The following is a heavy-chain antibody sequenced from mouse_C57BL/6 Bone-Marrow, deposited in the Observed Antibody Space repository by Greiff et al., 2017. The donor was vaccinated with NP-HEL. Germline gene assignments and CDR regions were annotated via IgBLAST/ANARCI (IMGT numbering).Heavy chain of an antibody. V-gene: IGHV1-81*01. J-gene: IGHJ2*01. CDR1: GYTFTSYG. CDR2: IYPRSGNT. Sequence: VKLQESGAELARPGASVKLSCKASGYTFTSYGISWVQQRPGQGLEWIGEIYPRSGNTYYNEKFKGKATLTADKSSSTAYMELRSLTSEDSAVYYCARLGRRRGDSWGQGTTLTVSS. CDR3: ARLGRRRGDS. D-gene: IGHD4-1*01.